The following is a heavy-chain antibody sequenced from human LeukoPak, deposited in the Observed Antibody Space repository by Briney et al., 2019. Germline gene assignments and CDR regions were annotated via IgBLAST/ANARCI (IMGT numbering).Heavy chain of an antibody. Sequence: GGSLRLSCAASGFTFTSYAMSWVRQAPGKGLEWVSAINDSGGSTYYADSVKGRFTISRDNSKNTLYLQMNSLRAEDTAVYYCAKEGRFLEWSDAFDYWGQGTLVTVSS. CDR3: AKEGRFLEWSDAFDY. V-gene: IGHV3-23*01. J-gene: IGHJ4*02. D-gene: IGHD3-3*01. CDR2: INDSGGST. CDR1: GFTFTSYA.